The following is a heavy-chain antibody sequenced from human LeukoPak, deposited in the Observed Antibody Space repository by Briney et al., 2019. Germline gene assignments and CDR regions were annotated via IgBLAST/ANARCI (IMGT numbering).Heavy chain of an antibody. CDR1: GYTFTSYG. V-gene: IGHV1-18*01. J-gene: IGHJ6*03. Sequence: ASVKDSCKASGYTFTSYGISWVRQAPGQGLEWMGWISAYNGNTNYAQKLQGRVTMTTDTSTSTAYMELRSLRSDDTAVYYCARGKNYYGSGSSPPDYYYYYMDVWGKGTTVTVSS. D-gene: IGHD3-10*01. CDR2: ISAYNGNT. CDR3: ARGKNYYGSGSSPPDYYYYYMDV.